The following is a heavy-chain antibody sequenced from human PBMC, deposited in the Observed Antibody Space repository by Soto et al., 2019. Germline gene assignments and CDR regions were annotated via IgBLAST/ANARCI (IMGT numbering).Heavy chain of an antibody. J-gene: IGHJ6*02. Sequence: QVQLVQSGAEVKKPGSSVKVSCEASGGTFSSYAISWVRQAPGQGLEWMGGIIPIFGTANYAQKFQGRVTITADESTSTAYMELSSLRSEDTAVYYCARDRGTTATKRHYYYGMDVWGQGTTVTVSS. CDR2: IIPIFGTA. CDR1: GGTFSSYA. CDR3: ARDRGTTATKRHYYYGMDV. D-gene: IGHD4-17*01. V-gene: IGHV1-69*12.